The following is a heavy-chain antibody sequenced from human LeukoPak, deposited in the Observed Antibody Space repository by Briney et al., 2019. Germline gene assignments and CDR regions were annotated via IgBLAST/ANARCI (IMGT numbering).Heavy chain of an antibody. CDR2: LSYDGSNS. CDR1: GFTFSSFG. V-gene: IGHV3-30*18. Sequence: PGGSLRLSCAASGFTFSSFGMHWVRQAPGKGPEWVAVLSYDGSNSYYADSVKGRFTISRDNSKNTLYLQMNSLRGEDTAVYYCAKDASTVTLHADYWGQGTLVTVSS. J-gene: IGHJ4*02. CDR3: AKDASTVTLHADY. D-gene: IGHD4-17*01.